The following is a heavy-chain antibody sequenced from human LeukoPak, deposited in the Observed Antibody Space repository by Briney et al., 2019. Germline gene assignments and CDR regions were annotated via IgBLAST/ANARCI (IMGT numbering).Heavy chain of an antibody. J-gene: IGHJ4*02. D-gene: IGHD6-13*01. CDR1: GGTFSSYA. V-gene: IGHV1-69*05. Sequence: GASVKVSCKASGGTFSSYAISWVRRAPGQGLEWMGGIIPIFGTANYAQKFQGRVTITTDESTSTAYMELSSLRSEDTAVYYCARSEDSSSWYGVADYWGQGTLVTVSS. CDR3: ARSEDSSSWYGVADY. CDR2: IIPIFGTA.